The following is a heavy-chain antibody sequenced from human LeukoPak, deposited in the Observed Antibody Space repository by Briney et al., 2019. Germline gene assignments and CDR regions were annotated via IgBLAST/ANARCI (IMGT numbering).Heavy chain of an antibody. V-gene: IGHV4-39*07. J-gene: IGHJ4*02. CDR1: GGSISSSSYY. CDR2: IYYSGST. D-gene: IGHD5-24*01. Sequence: PSETLSLTCTVPGGSISSSSYYWGWIRQPPGKGLEWIGSIYYSGSTYYNPSLKSRVTISVDTSKNQFSLKLSSVTAADTAVYYCARDSEPDGYNSYYFDYWGQGTLVTVSS. CDR3: ARDSEPDGYNSYYFDY.